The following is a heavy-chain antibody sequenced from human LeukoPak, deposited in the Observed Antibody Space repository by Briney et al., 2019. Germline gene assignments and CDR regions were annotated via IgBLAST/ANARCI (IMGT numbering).Heavy chain of an antibody. Sequence: GGSLRLSCAVSGFTFSTYNMSWVRQAPGKGLEWVANIKQDGSEKYYVDSVKGRFTISRDNAKNSLYLEMNSLRAEDTAVYYCARKVGDFWGQGTLVTVSS. CDR1: GFTFSTYN. CDR3: ARKVGDF. D-gene: IGHD3-10*01. V-gene: IGHV3-7*01. CDR2: IKQDGSEK. J-gene: IGHJ4*02.